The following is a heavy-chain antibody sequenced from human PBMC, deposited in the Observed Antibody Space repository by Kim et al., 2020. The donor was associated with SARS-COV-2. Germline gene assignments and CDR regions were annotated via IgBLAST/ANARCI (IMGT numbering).Heavy chain of an antibody. V-gene: IGHV5-51*01. D-gene: IGHD6-13*01. J-gene: IGHJ5*02. Sequence: YSPSFQGQVTISADKSISTAYLQWSSLKASDTAMYYCARYSSSWYWFDPWGQGTLVTVSS. CDR3: ARYSSSWYWFDP.